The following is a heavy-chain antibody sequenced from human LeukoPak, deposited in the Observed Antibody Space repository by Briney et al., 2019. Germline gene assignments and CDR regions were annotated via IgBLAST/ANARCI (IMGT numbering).Heavy chain of an antibody. CDR2: IYYSGST. CDR3: ARLRLQYIFDY. J-gene: IGHJ4*02. CDR1: GGSFSGYY. V-gene: IGHV4-31*11. D-gene: IGHD4-11*01. Sequence: SETLSLTCAVYGGSFSGYYWSWSRQHPGKGLEWIGYIYYSGSTYYNPSLKSRVTISVDISKNQFSLRLSSVSAAVTAVYYCARLRLQYIFDYWGQGALVTVSS.